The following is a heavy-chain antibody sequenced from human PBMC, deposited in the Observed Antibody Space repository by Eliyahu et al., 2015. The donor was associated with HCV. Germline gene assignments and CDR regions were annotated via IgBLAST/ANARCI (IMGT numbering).Heavy chain of an antibody. J-gene: IGHJ6*02. CDR1: GFTFSSXG. D-gene: IGHD4-23*01. CDR3: ARDQVTVVTLYYYGMDV. V-gene: IGHV3-33*08. Sequence: QVQLVESGXGVVQPGRSLRLSCAASGFTFSSXGMHWVRQAPGKGLEWVAVIWYDGSNKYYADSVKGRFTISRDNSKNTLYLQMNSLRAEDTAVYYCARDQVTVVTLYYYGMDVWGQGTTVTVSS. CDR2: IWYDGSNK.